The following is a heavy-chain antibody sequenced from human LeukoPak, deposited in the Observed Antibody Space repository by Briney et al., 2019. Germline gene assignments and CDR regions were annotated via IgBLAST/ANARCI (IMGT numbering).Heavy chain of an antibody. J-gene: IGHJ4*02. CDR1: GFTFEDHG. V-gene: IGHV3-20*04. Sequence: GGSLRLSCAASGFTFEDHGMSWVRQVPGKGLEWVSGINWNGGSTGYADSVKGRFTISRDNAKNSLYLQMNSLRAEDTALYYCAAGDRNGWYFDYWGQGTLVAVSS. CDR3: AAGDRNGWYFDY. CDR2: INWNGGST. D-gene: IGHD6-19*01.